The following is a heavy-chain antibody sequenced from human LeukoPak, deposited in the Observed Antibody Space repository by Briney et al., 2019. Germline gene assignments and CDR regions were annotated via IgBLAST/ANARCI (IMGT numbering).Heavy chain of an antibody. CDR1: GYSVSSGYY. J-gene: IGHJ5*02. D-gene: IGHD2-2*01. Sequence: PSETLSLTCAVSGYSVSSGYYWGWIRQPPGKGLEWIGSIYHSGSTYYNPSLKSRVTISLDTSKNQFSLNLRSVTAADTAVYYCARVYCNSISFYFSNWFDPWGQGTLVTVSS. CDR2: IYHSGST. V-gene: IGHV4-38-2*01. CDR3: ARVYCNSISFYFSNWFDP.